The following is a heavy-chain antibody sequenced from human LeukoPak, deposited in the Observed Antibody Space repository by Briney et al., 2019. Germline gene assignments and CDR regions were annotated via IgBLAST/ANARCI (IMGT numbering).Heavy chain of an antibody. J-gene: IGHJ4*02. D-gene: IGHD6-6*01. CDR3: ARLQGADPYSSSNFDY. CDR2: IYPGDSDT. Sequence: GESLKISCEGSGYSFTSYWIGWVRQMPGKGLEWMGIIYPGDSDTRYSPSFQGQVTISADKSISTAYLQWSSLKASDTAMYYCARLQGADPYSSSNFDYWGQGTLVTVSS. CDR1: GYSFTSYW. V-gene: IGHV5-51*01.